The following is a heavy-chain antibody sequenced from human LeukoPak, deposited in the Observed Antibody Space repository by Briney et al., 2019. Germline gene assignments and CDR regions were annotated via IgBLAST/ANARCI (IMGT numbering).Heavy chain of an antibody. CDR2: IYYSGST. V-gene: IGHV4-39*01. CDR3: AKTVTAIAPWYFDY. J-gene: IGHJ4*02. CDR1: GGAITSSIYY. D-gene: IGHD2-21*02. Sequence: SETLSLTCNVSGGAITSSIYYWGWIRQPPGKGLEWIGSIYYSGSTYYNPSLKSRVTISVDTSKNQFSLKLSSVTAADTAVYYCAKTVTAIAPWYFDYWGQGTLVTVSS.